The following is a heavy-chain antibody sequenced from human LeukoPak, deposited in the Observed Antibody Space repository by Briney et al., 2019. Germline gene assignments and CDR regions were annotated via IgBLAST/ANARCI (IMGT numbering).Heavy chain of an antibody. CDR1: GGSISSDY. CDR3: ASKGIAVAATFDY. J-gene: IGHJ4*02. D-gene: IGHD6-19*01. V-gene: IGHV4-59*01. Sequence: SETLSLTCTVSGGSISSDYWSWIRQPPGKGLEGVGYIYYSGSTNYNPSLRSRVTLSVDTSKKQFSLKLRSVTAADTAVYYCASKGIAVAATFDYWGQGTLVTVSS. CDR2: IYYSGST.